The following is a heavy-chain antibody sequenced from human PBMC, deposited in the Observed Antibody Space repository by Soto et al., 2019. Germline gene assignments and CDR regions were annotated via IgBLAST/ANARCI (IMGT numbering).Heavy chain of an antibody. Sequence: GGSLRLSCAASGFTVSSNYMNWVRQAPGKGLEWVSVIYTGGTTYYGDSVKGRFTISRDNSKNTLYLQMKSLRAEDTAVYYCARDPPATRHGMDVWGQGTTVTVSS. J-gene: IGHJ6*02. CDR2: IYTGGTT. CDR3: ARDPPATRHGMDV. CDR1: GFTVSSNY. V-gene: IGHV3-53*01.